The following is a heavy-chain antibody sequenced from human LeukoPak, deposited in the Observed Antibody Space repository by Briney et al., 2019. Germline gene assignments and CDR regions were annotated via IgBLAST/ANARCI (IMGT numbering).Heavy chain of an antibody. CDR3: AREGRQDYVYFDC. Sequence: SETLSLTCTVSGDSISSYYWSWIRQPPGKGLEWMGYINYSGNTNYNPSLKSRVTISVDTSKNQFSLRLTSVTAADTAVYYCAREGRQDYVYFDCWGQGTLITVSS. CDR2: INYSGNT. J-gene: IGHJ4*02. V-gene: IGHV4-59*01. CDR1: GDSISSYY. D-gene: IGHD4-17*01.